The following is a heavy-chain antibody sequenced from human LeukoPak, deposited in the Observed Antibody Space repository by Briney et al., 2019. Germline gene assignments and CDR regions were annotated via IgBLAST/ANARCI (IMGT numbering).Heavy chain of an antibody. D-gene: IGHD6-19*01. J-gene: IGHJ4*02. CDR3: ARGAGSGWGDYFDY. Sequence: ASVKVSCKASGYTFTSYDINWVRQATGQGLEWMGWMNPNSGNTGYAQKFQGRVTMTRNTSISTAYMELSSLRSEDAAVYYCARGAGSGWGDYFDYWGQGTLVTVSS. CDR1: GYTFTSYD. CDR2: MNPNSGNT. V-gene: IGHV1-8*01.